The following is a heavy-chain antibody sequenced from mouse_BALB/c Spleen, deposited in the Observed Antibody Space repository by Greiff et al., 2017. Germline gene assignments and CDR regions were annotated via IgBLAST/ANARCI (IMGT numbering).Heavy chain of an antibody. Sequence: EVKLLESGGGLVQPGGSLKLSCAASGFDFSRYWMSWVRQAPGKGLEWIGEINPDSSTINYTPSLKDKFIISRDNAKNTLYLQMSKVRSEDTALYYCARKRTRRGDYFDYWGQGTTLTVSS. CDR3: ARKRTRRGDYFDY. CDR1: GFDFSRYW. D-gene: IGHD1-3*01. J-gene: IGHJ2*01. V-gene: IGHV4-1*02. CDR2: INPDSSTI.